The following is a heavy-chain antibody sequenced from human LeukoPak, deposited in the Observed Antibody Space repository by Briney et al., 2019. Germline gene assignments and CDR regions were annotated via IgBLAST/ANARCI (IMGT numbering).Heavy chain of an antibody. CDR2: ISYDGSNK. CDR1: GFTFISFN. Sequence: GGSLRLSCAASGFTFISFNMHWVRRAPGKGLEWVAVISYDGSNKYYADSVKGRFTISRDNAKNSLYLQMNSLRAEDTAVYYCARDSGNYLDAFDIWGRGTMVTVSS. J-gene: IGHJ3*02. D-gene: IGHD1-7*01. V-gene: IGHV3-30*04. CDR3: ARDSGNYLDAFDI.